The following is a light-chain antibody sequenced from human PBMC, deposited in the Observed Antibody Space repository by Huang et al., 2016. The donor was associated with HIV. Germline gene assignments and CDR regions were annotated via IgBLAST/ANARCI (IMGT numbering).Light chain of an antibody. CDR1: QSLLHSNGYNY. CDR2: LGT. V-gene: IGKV2-28*01. CDR3: MQALQTPV. Sequence: DAMVTQSPLSLPVTPGEPASISCRSSQSLLHSNGYNYLDWYVQKPGQSPHLMIYLGTNRASVVPERFSGSGSGTDFTMKISRVEAEDVGVYYCMQALQTPVFGPGTKVDIK. J-gene: IGKJ3*01.